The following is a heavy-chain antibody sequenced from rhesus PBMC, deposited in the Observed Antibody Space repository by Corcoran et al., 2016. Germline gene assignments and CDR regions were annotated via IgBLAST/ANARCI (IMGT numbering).Heavy chain of an antibody. CDR2: IYGNSAST. CDR3: ARSPYYNFWSGYNFDY. V-gene: IGHV4S9*01. D-gene: IGHD3-3*01. Sequence: QVQLQESGPGLVKPLETLSLTCAVSGCSISRNYWSWIRQPSGKGLEGIGNIYGNSASTYYNPSLKSRVTISKDTSKNQFFLKLSSVTAADTAVYYCARSPYYNFWSGYNFDYWGQGVLVTVSS. CDR1: GCSISRNY. J-gene: IGHJ4*01.